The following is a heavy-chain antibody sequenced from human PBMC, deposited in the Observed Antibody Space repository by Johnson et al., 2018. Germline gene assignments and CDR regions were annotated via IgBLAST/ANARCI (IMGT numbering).Heavy chain of an antibody. Sequence: VQLVQSGGGVVQXGRSLRLSCAASGFTFSSYGMHWVRQAPGKGLEWVSYISSSSSTIYYADSVKGRFTISRDNAKNSLYLQMNRLRDEDTAVYYCARVIRGFLERPYYGMDVWGQGTTVTVSS. CDR2: ISSSSSTI. J-gene: IGHJ6*02. D-gene: IGHD3-3*01. V-gene: IGHV3-48*02. CDR3: ARVIRGFLERPYYGMDV. CDR1: GFTFSSYG.